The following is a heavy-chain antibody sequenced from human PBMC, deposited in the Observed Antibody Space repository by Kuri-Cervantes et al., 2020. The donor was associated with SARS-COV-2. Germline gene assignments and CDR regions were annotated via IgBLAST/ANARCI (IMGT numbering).Heavy chain of an antibody. CDR2: ISSSGLTT. J-gene: IGHJ5*02. CDR1: GVTFSGEA. V-gene: IGHV3-23*01. CDR3: AKDPAGGLNWFDP. D-gene: IGHD6-13*01. Sequence: ESLKISCEVSGVTFSGEAMSWVRQAPGKGLEWVAVISSSGLTTHYADPVKGRFIISRDNSKNTLFLQMNGLRAGDTAVYYCAKDPAGGLNWFDPWGQGTLVTVSS.